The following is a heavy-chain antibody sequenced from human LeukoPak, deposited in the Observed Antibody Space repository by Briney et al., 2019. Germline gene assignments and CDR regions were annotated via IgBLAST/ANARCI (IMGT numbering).Heavy chain of an antibody. V-gene: IGHV1-69*01. CDR2: IIPIFGTA. CDR1: AGTFSSYA. Sequence: SVKVSCKASAGTFSSYAISWVRQAPGQGLEWMGGIIPIFGTANYAQKFQGRVTITADESTSTAYMELSSLRSEDTAVYYCAPLPGSGSLNQHWGQGTLVTVSS. CDR3: APLPGSGSLNQH. J-gene: IGHJ1*01. D-gene: IGHD3-22*01.